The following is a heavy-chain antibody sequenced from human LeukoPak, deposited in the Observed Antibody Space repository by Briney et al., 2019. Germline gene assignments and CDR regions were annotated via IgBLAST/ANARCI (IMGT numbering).Heavy chain of an antibody. CDR2: IYYSGST. J-gene: IGHJ4*02. D-gene: IGHD3-22*01. CDR3: ARDRSSGYAYFDY. V-gene: IGHV4-59*01. Sequence: PSETLSLTCTVSGGSISSYHWSWIRQPPGKGLEWIGYIYYSGSTNYNPSLKSRVTISVDTSKNQFSLKLSSVTAADTAVYYCARDRSSGYAYFDYWGQGTLVTVSS. CDR1: GGSISSYH.